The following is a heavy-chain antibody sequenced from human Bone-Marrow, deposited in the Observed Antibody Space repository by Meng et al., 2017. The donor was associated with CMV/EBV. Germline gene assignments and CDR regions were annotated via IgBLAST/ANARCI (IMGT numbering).Heavy chain of an antibody. CDR2: ISSSSSYI. CDR1: GFTFSSYS. CDR3: ARDGTGTDQYQLHSHFDY. V-gene: IGHV3-21*01. J-gene: IGHJ4*02. Sequence: GGSLRLSCAASGFTFSSYSMNWVRQAPGKGLEWVSSISSSSSYIYYADSVKGRFTITRDNAKNSLYLQMNSLRAEDTAVYYCARDGTGTDQYQLHSHFDYWGQGTLVTVPQ. D-gene: IGHD2-2*01.